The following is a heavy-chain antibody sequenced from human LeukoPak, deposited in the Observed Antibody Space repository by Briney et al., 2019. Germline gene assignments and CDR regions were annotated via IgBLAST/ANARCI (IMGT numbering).Heavy chain of an antibody. CDR3: AKGGYVFDY. J-gene: IGHJ4*02. Sequence: GGSLRLSCAASGFTLSNYGMSRVRQAPGKGLEWVSAISGSGGSTYYADSVKGRFTISRDNSKNTLYLQMNSLRAKDTAVYYCAKGGYVFDYWGQGTLVTVSS. D-gene: IGHD5-12*01. CDR1: GFTLSNYG. V-gene: IGHV3-23*01. CDR2: ISGSGGST.